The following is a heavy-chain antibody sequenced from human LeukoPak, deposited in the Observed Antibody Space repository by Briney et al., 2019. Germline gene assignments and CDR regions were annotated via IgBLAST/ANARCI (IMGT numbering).Heavy chain of an antibody. J-gene: IGHJ4*02. Sequence: GGSLRLSCAAAGFTLSSFWMSCDRQAPGEGLEWVANIKQDGSAGYYVDSVKGRFTISRDNAKNSLYLQMNSLGVEDTAVYYCARDIAVAGTFFDYWGQGTLVTVSS. D-gene: IGHD6-19*01. CDR2: IKQDGSAG. CDR3: ARDIAVAGTFFDY. CDR1: GFTLSSFW. V-gene: IGHV3-7*03.